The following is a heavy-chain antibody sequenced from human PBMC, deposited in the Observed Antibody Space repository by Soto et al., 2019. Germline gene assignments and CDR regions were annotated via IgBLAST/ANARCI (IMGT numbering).Heavy chain of an antibody. Sequence: SETLSLTCAVYGGSFSGYYWSWIRQPPGKGLEWIGEINHSGSTNYNPSLKSRVTISVDTSKNQFSLKLSSVTAADTAVYYCARGSKGLWVRGYYYYYYMDVWGKGTTVTVSS. CDR3: ARGSKGLWVRGYYYYYYMDV. D-gene: IGHD3-10*01. CDR2: INHSGST. CDR1: GGSFSGYY. J-gene: IGHJ6*03. V-gene: IGHV4-34*01.